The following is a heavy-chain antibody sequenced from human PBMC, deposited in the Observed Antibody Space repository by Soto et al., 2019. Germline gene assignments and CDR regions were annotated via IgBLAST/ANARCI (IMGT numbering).Heavy chain of an antibody. V-gene: IGHV3-23*01. J-gene: IGHJ3*02. CDR2: ISGSGGST. D-gene: IGHD2-8*01. CDR1: GFTFSSYA. CDR3: AKFLADIVLMVYAIGAFDI. Sequence: GGSLRLSCAASGFTFSSYAMSWVRQAPGKGLEWVSAISGSGGSTYYADSVKGRFTISRDNSKNTLYLQMNSLRAEDTAVYYCAKFLADIVLMVYAIGAFDIWGQGTMVTVSS.